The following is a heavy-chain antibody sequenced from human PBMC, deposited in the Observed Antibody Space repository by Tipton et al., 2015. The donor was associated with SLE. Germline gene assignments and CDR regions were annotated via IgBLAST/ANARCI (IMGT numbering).Heavy chain of an antibody. CDR2: INHSGST. V-gene: IGHV4-34*01. CDR1: GGSFSGYY. Sequence: TLSLTCAVYGGSFSGYYWSWIRQPPGKGLEWIGEINHSGSTNYNPSLKSRVTISVDTSRNQFSLKLSSVTAADTAVYYCASRGAAAAPGWYFDLWGRGTLVTFSS. D-gene: IGHD6-13*01. CDR3: ASRGAAAAPGWYFDL. J-gene: IGHJ2*01.